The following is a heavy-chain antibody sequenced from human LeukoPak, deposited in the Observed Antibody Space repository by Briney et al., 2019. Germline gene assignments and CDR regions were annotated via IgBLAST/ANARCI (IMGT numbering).Heavy chain of an antibody. CDR1: GFTLSSYW. CDR2: IDPDGSTT. CDR3: TRVQAGRAGLMDV. V-gene: IGHV3-74*01. Sequence: TGGSLRLSCAASGFTLSSYWMHWVRQAPGEGLVWVSRIDPDGSTTNYADSVKGRFTISRDNAKNTLFLQMNGLRAEDTALYYCTRVQAGRAGLMDVWGRGTTVTVSS. D-gene: IGHD6-13*01. J-gene: IGHJ6*02.